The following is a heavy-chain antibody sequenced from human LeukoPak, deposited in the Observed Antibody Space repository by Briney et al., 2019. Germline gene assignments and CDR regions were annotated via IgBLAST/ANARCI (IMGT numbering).Heavy chain of an antibody. CDR2: IFQSVST. V-gene: IGHV4-38-2*02. CDR3: ARNNSNGFDF. D-gene: IGHD6-19*01. J-gene: IGHJ4*02. Sequence: SETLSLTCTVSGYSISGGYYWGWIRQPPGKGLEWIGTIFQSVSTYYNPSLKSPVTTSVETSKNQFSLKLSSVTAADTAVYYCARNNSNGFDFWSQGTLVTVSS. CDR1: GYSISGGYY.